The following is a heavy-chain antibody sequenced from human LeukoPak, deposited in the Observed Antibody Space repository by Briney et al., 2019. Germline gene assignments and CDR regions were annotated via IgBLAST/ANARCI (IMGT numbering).Heavy chain of an antibody. D-gene: IGHD3-10*01. V-gene: IGHV4-59*08. CDR1: GGSISIYY. CDR3: ARSRVLGYGSGSYYDY. Sequence: PSETLSLTCTVSGGSISIYYWIWIRQPPGKGLEWIGYIYYSGSTNYNPSLKSRVTISVDTSKNQFSLKLSSVTAADSAVYYCARSRVLGYGSGSYYDYWGQGTLVTVSS. CDR2: IYYSGST. J-gene: IGHJ4*02.